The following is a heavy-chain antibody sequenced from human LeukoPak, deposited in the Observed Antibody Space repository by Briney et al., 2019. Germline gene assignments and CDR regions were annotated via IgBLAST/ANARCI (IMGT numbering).Heavy chain of an antibody. Sequence: GGSLRLSCAASGFTFSSYGMHWVRQAPGKGLEWVSAISGSGGSTYYADSVKGRFTISRDNSKTTLYLQMNSLRAEDTAVYYCAKDSARLARGEFDPWGQGTLVTVSS. CDR2: ISGSGGST. CDR3: AKDSARLARGEFDP. J-gene: IGHJ5*02. V-gene: IGHV3-23*01. D-gene: IGHD3-10*01. CDR1: GFTFSSYG.